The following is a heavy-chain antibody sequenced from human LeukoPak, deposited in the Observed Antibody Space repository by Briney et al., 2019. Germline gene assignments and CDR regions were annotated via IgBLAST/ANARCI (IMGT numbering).Heavy chain of an antibody. J-gene: IGHJ6*04. CDR1: GFTFSNYW. V-gene: IGHV3-7*01. Sequence: GESLRLSCVFSGFTFSNYWMKWVRQAPGKGLEWVASINKDGSGKYSVDSVKDRVTISRDNAKNSLDLQINSLTVEDTAIYYCARDDGDVWGKGTTVTVSS. CDR3: ARDDGDV. CDR2: INKDGSGK.